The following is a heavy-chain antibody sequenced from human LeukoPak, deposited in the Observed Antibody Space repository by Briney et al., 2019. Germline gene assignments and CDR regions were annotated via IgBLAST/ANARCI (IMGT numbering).Heavy chain of an antibody. J-gene: IGHJ3*02. D-gene: IGHD3-9*01. V-gene: IGHV1-3*01. Sequence: ASVKVSCKASGYTFTSYAMHRVRQAPGQRLEWMGWINAGNGNTKYSQKFQGRVTITRDTSASTAYMELSSLRSEDTAVYYCARVRYFDWSPPGAFDIWGQGTMVTVSS. CDR2: INAGNGNT. CDR1: GYTFTSYA. CDR3: ARVRYFDWSPPGAFDI.